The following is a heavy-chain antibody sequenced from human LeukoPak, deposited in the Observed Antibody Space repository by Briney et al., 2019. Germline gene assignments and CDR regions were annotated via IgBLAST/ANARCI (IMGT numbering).Heavy chain of an antibody. D-gene: IGHD4-23*01. Sequence: PGGSLRLSCAASGFTFSSYGMHWVRQAPGKGLEWVSSISSSSSYIYYADSVKGRFTISRDNAKNSLYLQMNSLRAEDTAVYYCARDRLNRYYGGKHAFDIWGQGTMVTVSS. CDR3: ARDRLNRYYGGKHAFDI. CDR2: ISSSSSYI. V-gene: IGHV3-21*01. CDR1: GFTFSSYG. J-gene: IGHJ3*02.